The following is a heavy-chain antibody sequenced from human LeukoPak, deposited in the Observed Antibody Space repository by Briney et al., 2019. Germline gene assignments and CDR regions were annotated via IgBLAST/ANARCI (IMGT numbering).Heavy chain of an antibody. D-gene: IGHD2-21*01. Sequence: GGSLRLSCAASGFTFSDYYMTWISQAPGRGLEWISYINGSSSDTKCADSVKGRFTISRDNAKNSVYLLMNSLRAEDTAVYYCARRGTTYCAVDSCHPNWFDPWGQGTLVTVSS. CDR2: INGSSSDT. V-gene: IGHV3-11*03. CDR3: ARRGTTYCAVDSCHPNWFDP. J-gene: IGHJ5*02. CDR1: GFTFSDYY.